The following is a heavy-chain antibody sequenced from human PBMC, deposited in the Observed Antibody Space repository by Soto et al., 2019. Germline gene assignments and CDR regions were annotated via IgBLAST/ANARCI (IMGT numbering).Heavy chain of an antibody. CDR2: INSDGSRI. J-gene: IGHJ6*02. D-gene: IGHD2-21*02. Sequence: GGSLRLSCAASKFTITPYCMHWVRQAPGKGLVWVSRINSDGSRISYADSVKGRFTISRDNAKNTLYLQMNSLRDEDTAVYYCVRRVTDYGMDVWGQGTTVTVSS. CDR1: KFTITPYC. V-gene: IGHV3-74*01. CDR3: VRRVTDYGMDV.